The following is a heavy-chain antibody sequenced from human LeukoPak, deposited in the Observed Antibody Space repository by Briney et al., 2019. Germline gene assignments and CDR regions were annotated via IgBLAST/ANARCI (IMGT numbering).Heavy chain of an antibody. CDR2: ISYDGSNK. D-gene: IGHD5-18*01. V-gene: IGHV3-30*18. CDR3: AKLADGIQLWLPRDYFDY. Sequence: PGGSLRLSCAASGFTFSSYGMHWVRQAPGKGLEWVAVISYDGSNKYYADSVKGRFTISRDNSKNTLYLQMNSLRAEDTAVYYCAKLADGIQLWLPRDYFDYWGQGTLVTVSS. J-gene: IGHJ4*02. CDR1: GFTFSSYG.